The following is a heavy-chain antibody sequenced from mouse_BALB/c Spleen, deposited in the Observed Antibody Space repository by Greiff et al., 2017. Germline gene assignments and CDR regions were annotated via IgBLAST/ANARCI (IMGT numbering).Heavy chain of an antibody. V-gene: IGHV5-12-1*01. Sequence: EVQLVESGGGLVKPGGSLKLSCAASGFAFSSYDMSWVRQTPEKRLEWVAYISSGGGSTYYPDTVKGRFTISRDNAKNTLYLQMSSLKSEDTAMYYCARHEDYDGGYAMDYWGQGTSVTVSS. J-gene: IGHJ4*01. CDR2: ISSGGGST. D-gene: IGHD2-4*01. CDR3: ARHEDYDGGYAMDY. CDR1: GFAFSSYD.